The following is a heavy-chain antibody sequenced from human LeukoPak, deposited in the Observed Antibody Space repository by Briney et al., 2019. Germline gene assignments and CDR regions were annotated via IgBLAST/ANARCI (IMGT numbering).Heavy chain of an antibody. CDR1: GFTFSSYA. J-gene: IGHJ3*02. D-gene: IGHD1-1*01. CDR3: ARVWGYWKQEGENAFDI. Sequence: PGGSLRLSCAASGFTFSSYAMHWVRQAPGKGLEYVSAISSNGGSTYYANSVKGRFTISRDNAKNSLYLQMNSLRAEDTALYYCARVWGYWKQEGENAFDIWGQGTMVTVSS. CDR2: ISSNGGST. V-gene: IGHV3-64*01.